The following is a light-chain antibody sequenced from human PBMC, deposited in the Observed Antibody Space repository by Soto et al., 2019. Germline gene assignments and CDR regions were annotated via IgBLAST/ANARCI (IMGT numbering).Light chain of an antibody. V-gene: IGKV3-20*01. CDR2: GAS. J-gene: IGKJ1*01. CDR1: QSVSSN. Sequence: RVMPQSPATLSVSPVERAPLSCRASQSVSSNLAWYQQKPCQAPRLLIHGASSRATGISDRFSGSGSGTDFTLTISRLEPEDFAVYYCQQYDNAPQTFGQGTKV. CDR3: QQYDNAPQT.